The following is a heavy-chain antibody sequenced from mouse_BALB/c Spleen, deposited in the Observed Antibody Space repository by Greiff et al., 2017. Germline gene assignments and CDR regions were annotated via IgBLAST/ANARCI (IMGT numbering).Heavy chain of an antibody. J-gene: IGHJ2*01. D-gene: IGHD2-14*01. V-gene: IGHV5-4*02. CDR3: AREGTSYFFDY. Sequence: EVKLVESGGGLVKPGGSLKLSCAASGFTFSDYYMYWVRQTPEKRLEWVATISDGGSYTYYPDSVKGRFTISRDNAKNNLYLQMSSLKSEDTAMYYCAREGTSYFFDYWGQGTTLTVSS. CDR1: GFTFSDYY. CDR2: ISDGGSYT.